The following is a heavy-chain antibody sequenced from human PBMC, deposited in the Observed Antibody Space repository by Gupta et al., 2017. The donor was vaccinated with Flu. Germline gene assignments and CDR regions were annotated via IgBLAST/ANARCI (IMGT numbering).Heavy chain of an antibody. Sequence: QMQLQESGPGLAKPSPTLSLSCTVSGGSISSGSHHWSWIRQSAGRGLEWIGRVHVSGITTYNPSLGGRVSISVDSSRNQFSLLLSSVTAADTAVYYCARLNLPAHGGAFEVWGQGTMVTVSP. D-gene: IGHD2-2*01. J-gene: IGHJ3*01. V-gene: IGHV4-61*02. CDR1: GGSISSGSHH. CDR3: ARLNLPAHGGAFEV. CDR2: VHVSGIT.